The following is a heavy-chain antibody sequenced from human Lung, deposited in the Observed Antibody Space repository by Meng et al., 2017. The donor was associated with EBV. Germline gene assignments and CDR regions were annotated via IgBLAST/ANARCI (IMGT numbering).Heavy chain of an antibody. V-gene: IGHV3-30*18. D-gene: IGHD3-16*01. J-gene: IGHJ2*01. CDR1: GFTFCWLG. CDR2: ISNDGRDK. Sequence: QGRVVAAGGAVVQPWRSLRLSCAASGFTFCWLGMHWVRQAPGKGLEWVAVISNDGRDKYYEDSVKGRFTISSDSSKNTLYLEMNSLRPEDTAVYYCAKAREGDWYFDLWGRGTLVTVSS. CDR3: AKAREGDWYFDL.